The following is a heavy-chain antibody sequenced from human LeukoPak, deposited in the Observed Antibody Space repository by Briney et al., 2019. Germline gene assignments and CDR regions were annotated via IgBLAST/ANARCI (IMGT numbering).Heavy chain of an antibody. CDR3: ARSEVGAFDY. J-gene: IGHJ4*02. D-gene: IGHD1-26*01. CDR2: ISSSGSTI. Sequence: GGSLRLSCGASGFTFSSYEMNWVRQAPGKGLEWVSYISSSGSTIYYADSVKGRFTISRDNAKNSLYLQMNSLRAEDTAVYYCARSEVGAFDYWGQGTLVTVSS. V-gene: IGHV3-48*03. CDR1: GFTFSSYE.